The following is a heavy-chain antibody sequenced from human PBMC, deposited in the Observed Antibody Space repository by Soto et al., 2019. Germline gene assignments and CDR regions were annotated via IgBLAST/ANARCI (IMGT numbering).Heavy chain of an antibody. CDR1: GFAFNNYA. CDR3: ENTKTIHPLDP. J-gene: IGHJ5*02. V-gene: IGHV3-23*01. CDR2: ISGSGGST. D-gene: IGHD3-3*01. Sequence: GGSLRLSCAASGFAFNNYAMIWVRQAPGKGLEWVSTISGSGGSTYYADSVKGRFTISRDNSKNTVYLQMNSLRAEDTAVYYCENTKTIHPLDPCGQGTLVTVYS.